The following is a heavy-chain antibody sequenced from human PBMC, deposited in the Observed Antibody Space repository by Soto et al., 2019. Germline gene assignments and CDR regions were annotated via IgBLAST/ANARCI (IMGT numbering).Heavy chain of an antibody. J-gene: IGHJ4*02. CDR2: IKQDGSEK. Sequence: EVQLVESGGGLVQPGGSLRLSCAASGFTFSRDGMSWVRQAPGKGLEWVANIKQDGSEKYHVASVRGRFTISRDNAKNSLFRRMNSLRAEAPTVYYCERASDPYDFWSRYPDYFASWGQRTMDT. CDR3: ERASDPYDFWSRYPDYFAS. V-gene: IGHV3-7*05. D-gene: IGHD3-3*01. CDR1: GFTFSRDG.